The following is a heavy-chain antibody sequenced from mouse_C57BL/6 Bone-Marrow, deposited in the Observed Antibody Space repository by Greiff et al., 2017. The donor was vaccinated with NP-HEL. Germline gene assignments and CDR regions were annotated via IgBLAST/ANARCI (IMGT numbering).Heavy chain of an antibody. V-gene: IGHV1-81*01. CDR1: GYTFTSYG. J-gene: IGHJ2*01. Sequence: VKLKESGAELARPGASVKLSCKASGYTFTSYGISWVKQRTGQGLEWIGEIYPRSGNTYYNEKFKGKATLTADKSSSTAYMELRSLTSEDSAVYFCARGATVVALDYWGQGTTLTVSS. CDR2: IYPRSGNT. CDR3: ARGATVVALDY. D-gene: IGHD1-1*01.